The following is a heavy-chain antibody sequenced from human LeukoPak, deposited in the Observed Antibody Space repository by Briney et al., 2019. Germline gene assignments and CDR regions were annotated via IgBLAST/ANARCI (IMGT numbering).Heavy chain of an antibody. J-gene: IGHJ3*02. CDR1: GFTFSSFS. Sequence: GGSLRLSCAASGFTFSSFSMNWVRQAPGRGLEWVSYISSSSSTIYYADSVKGRFTISRDSAKNSLYLQMNSLRDEDTAVYYCARVYRYYDSSGPAAFDIWGQGTMVTVSS. V-gene: IGHV3-48*02. CDR2: ISSSSSTI. D-gene: IGHD3-22*01. CDR3: ARVYRYYDSSGPAAFDI.